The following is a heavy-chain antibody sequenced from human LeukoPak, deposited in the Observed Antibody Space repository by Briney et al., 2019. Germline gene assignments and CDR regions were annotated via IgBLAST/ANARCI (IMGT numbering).Heavy chain of an antibody. V-gene: IGHV3-64D*06. CDR1: GFTFNNYA. D-gene: IGHD3-10*01. J-gene: IGHJ4*02. CDR3: LKDLTGSGDY. Sequence: PGGSLRLSCSASGFTFNNYAMPWVRPAPGKGLEYVSAITSNGGTTYYGDSVRGRFTISRDNSKNTVYLQMSSLRPEDTAVYYCLKDLTGSGDYWGQGTLVTVSS. CDR2: ITSNGGTT.